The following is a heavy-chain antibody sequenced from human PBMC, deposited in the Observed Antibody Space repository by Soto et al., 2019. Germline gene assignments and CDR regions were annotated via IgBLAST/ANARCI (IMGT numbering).Heavy chain of an antibody. D-gene: IGHD3-9*01. Sequence: QVQLQESGPGLVRPSQTLSLTCTVSAGSISTINYYWSWIRQHPEKGLEWIGYIPYSGSPFNHSSLKSRVTISLDTSKKQFSRTLTSVTAADTAVYYCARSADWDGFDPWGQGTMVTVSS. CDR2: IPYSGSP. J-gene: IGHJ3*01. V-gene: IGHV4-31*03. CDR1: AGSISTINYY. CDR3: ARSADWDGFDP.